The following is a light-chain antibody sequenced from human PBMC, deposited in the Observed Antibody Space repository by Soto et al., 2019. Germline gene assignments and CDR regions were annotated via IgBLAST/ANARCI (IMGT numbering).Light chain of an antibody. CDR1: QSVSSY. V-gene: IGKV3-11*01. Sequence: EIVLTQSPATLSLSPGERATLSCRASQSVSSYLAWYQQKPGQAPRLLIYDASNRATGIPARFSGSGSGTDFTLTISSLEPEDFAVYYCQQRSNWPCTFGQGTNV. J-gene: IGKJ1*01. CDR2: DAS. CDR3: QQRSNWPCT.